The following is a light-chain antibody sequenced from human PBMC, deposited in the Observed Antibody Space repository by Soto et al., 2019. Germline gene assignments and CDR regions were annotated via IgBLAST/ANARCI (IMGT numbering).Light chain of an antibody. J-gene: IGKJ1*01. V-gene: IGKV3-15*01. CDR2: RAS. Sequence: IVMTKSPATLSVSPGERSTLSCRASQTIYSNVAWFQKRPGQDPRLLIYRASDRATAVPARFSGSGFGTEFTLTSSSLQSEDFAVYYCQQYQHLWRFGPGTKVDIK. CDR1: QTIYSN. CDR3: QQYQHLWR.